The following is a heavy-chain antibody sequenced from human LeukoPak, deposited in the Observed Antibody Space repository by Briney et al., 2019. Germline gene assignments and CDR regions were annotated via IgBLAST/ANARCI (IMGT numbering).Heavy chain of an antibody. J-gene: IGHJ4*02. D-gene: IGHD3-10*01. CDR3: AKDSVLWFGELLSSFDY. CDR1: GFTVSSYA. CDR2: ISYDGSNK. Sequence: PGGSLRLSCATSGFTVSSYAMHWVRQAPGKGLEWVAVISYDGSNKYYADSVKGRFTISRDNSKNTLYLQMNSLRAEDTAVYYCAKDSVLWFGELLSSFDYWGQGTLVTVSS. V-gene: IGHV3-30-3*01.